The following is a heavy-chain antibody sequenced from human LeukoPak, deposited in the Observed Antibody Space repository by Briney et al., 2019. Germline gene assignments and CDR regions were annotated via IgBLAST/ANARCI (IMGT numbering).Heavy chain of an antibody. CDR1: GGSIRSSY. J-gene: IGHJ2*01. Sequence: SETLSLTCTVSGGSIRSSYWSWIRQPPGKGLEWIGYLFYNGSTNYNSSLKSRVTISVDTSKNQFSLKVNSLTAADTAVYFCARDQGWGDWYFDLWGRGTLVTVSS. V-gene: IGHV4-59*01. CDR3: ARDQGWGDWYFDL. D-gene: IGHD3-10*01. CDR2: LFYNGST.